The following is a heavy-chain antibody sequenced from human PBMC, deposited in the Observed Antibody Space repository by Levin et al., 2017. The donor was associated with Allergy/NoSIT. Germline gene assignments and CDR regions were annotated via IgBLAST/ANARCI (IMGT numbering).Heavy chain of an antibody. V-gene: IGHV1-18*01. J-gene: IGHJ4*02. CDR3: ARGAEYSSVDY. CDR2: ISGYTGNT. CDR1: GYTFTSNG. D-gene: IGHD6-25*01. Sequence: ASVKVSCKASGYTFTSNGIIWVRQAPGQGLEWRGWISGYTGNTKYAQKLQGRVTMTTDTSTSTAYMELRSLRSDDTAVYYCARGAEYSSVDYWGQGTLVTVSA.